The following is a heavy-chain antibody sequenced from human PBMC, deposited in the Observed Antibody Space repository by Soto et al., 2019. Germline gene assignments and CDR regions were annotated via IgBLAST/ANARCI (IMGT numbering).Heavy chain of an antibody. CDR1: GYSFTSYW. J-gene: IGHJ4*02. CDR2: IYPGDSDT. D-gene: IGHD3-16*02. CDR3: AISTRAYYDYVWGSYRYGGFDY. V-gene: IGHV5-51*01. Sequence: GESLKISCKGSGYSFTSYWIGWVRQMPGKGLEWMGIIYPGDSDTSYSPSFQGKVTISADKSISTAYLQWSSLKASDTAMYYCAISTRAYYDYVWGSYRYGGFDYWGQGTLVTVSS.